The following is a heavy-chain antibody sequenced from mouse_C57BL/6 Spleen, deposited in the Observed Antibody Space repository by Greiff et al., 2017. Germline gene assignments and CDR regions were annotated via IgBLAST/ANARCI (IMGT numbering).Heavy chain of an antibody. V-gene: IGHV5-17*01. D-gene: IGHD1-1*01. CDR3: ARTTVVATPYWYFDV. CDR2: ISSGSSTI. J-gene: IGHJ1*03. CDR1: GFTFSDYG. Sequence: EVKLMESGGGLVKPGGSLKLSCAASGFTFSDYGMHWVRQAPETGLEWVAYISSGSSTIYYADTVKGRFTISRDNGKNTLFLQMTSLMSEDTSMYYCARTTVVATPYWYFDVGGTGTTVTVSS.